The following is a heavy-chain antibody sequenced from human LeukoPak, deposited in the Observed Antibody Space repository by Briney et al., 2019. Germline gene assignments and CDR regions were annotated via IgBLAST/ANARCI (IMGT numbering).Heavy chain of an antibody. CDR1: GGSFSDFY. CDR2: INHSAST. CDR3: ARGGFFDSVWGSYRSSYNWFDP. D-gene: IGHD3-16*02. V-gene: IGHV4-34*01. Sequence: SETLSLTCAVYGGSFSDFYWSWIRQPPGKGLEWIGEINHSASTNYKPSLKSRVIISVDTSKSQFSLKLSPVTAADTAVYYCARGGFFDSVWGSYRSSYNWFDPWGQGTLVTVSS. J-gene: IGHJ5*02.